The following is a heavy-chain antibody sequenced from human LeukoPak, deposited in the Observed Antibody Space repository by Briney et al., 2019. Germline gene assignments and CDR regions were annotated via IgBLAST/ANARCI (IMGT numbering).Heavy chain of an antibody. CDR1: GGSFSGYD. D-gene: IGHD3-10*01. CDR3: AREGSRYYFDY. CDR2: INHSGST. V-gene: IGHV4-34*01. J-gene: IGHJ4*02. Sequence: SETLSLTCAVYGGSFSGYDWSCIRQPPGKGLEWIGEINHSGSTNYNPSLKSRVTISVDTSKNQFSLKLSSVTAADTAVYYCAREGSRYYFDYWGQGTLVTVSS.